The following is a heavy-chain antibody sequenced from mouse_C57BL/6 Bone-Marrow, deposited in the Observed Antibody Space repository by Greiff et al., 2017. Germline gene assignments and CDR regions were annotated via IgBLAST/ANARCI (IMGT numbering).Heavy chain of an antibody. CDR1: GFTFSSYG. CDR2: ISSGGSYT. Sequence: EVHLVESGGDLVKPGGSLKLSCAASGFTFSSYGMSWVRQTPDKRLEWVATISSGGSYTYYPDSVQGRFTISRDNAKNTLYLQMSSLKSEDTAMYYCARRIYYGYGGPFYAMDYWGQGTSVTVSS. CDR3: ARRIYYGYGGPFYAMDY. D-gene: IGHD2-2*01. J-gene: IGHJ4*01. V-gene: IGHV5-6*01.